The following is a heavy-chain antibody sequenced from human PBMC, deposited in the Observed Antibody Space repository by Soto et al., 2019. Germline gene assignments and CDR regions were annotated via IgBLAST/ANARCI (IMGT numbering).Heavy chain of an antibody. CDR1: GFTFSSYA. V-gene: IGHV3-23*01. CDR3: VKHHGGVLSHFHQ. Sequence: EVQLLESGGNLVQPGGSLRLSCSASGFTFSSYALTWVRQAPGKGLEWISAISGSGGTTYFADSVKGRFTNSRDNSMDTLYLQMNSLTAEDTAVYYCVKHHGGVLSHFHQWGQGTLVTVSS. CDR2: ISGSGGTT. J-gene: IGHJ4*02. D-gene: IGHD3-10*01.